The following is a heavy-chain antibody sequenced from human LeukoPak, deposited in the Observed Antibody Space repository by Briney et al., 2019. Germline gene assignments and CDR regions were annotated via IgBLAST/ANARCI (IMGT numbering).Heavy chain of an antibody. Sequence: GGSLRLSCAASGFTFSSYGMHWVRQAPGKGLEWVAVISYDGSNKYYADSVKGRFTISRDNSKNTLYLQMNSLRAEDAAVYYCAKSWTSKYCSGGSCYHSPFDYWGQGTLVTVSS. V-gene: IGHV3-30*18. J-gene: IGHJ4*02. CDR3: AKSWTSKYCSGGSCYHSPFDY. D-gene: IGHD2-15*01. CDR2: ISYDGSNK. CDR1: GFTFSSYG.